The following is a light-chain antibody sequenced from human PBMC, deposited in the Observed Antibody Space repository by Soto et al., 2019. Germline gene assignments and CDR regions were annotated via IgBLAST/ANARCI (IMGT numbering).Light chain of an antibody. CDR1: QSLVHSDGNTY. CDR3: MQGTHWPPVT. V-gene: IGKV2-30*02. CDR2: KVS. Sequence: DVVMTQSPLSLPVTLGQPASISCRSSQSLVHSDGNTYLSWFQQRPGQSPRRLIYKVSNRDSGVPDRFGGSGSGTDFTLKISRVEAEDVGVFYCMQGTHWPPVTFGGGTKVEIK. J-gene: IGKJ4*01.